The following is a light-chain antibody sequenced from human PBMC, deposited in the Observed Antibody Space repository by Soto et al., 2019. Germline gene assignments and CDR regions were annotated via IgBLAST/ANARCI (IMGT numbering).Light chain of an antibody. CDR1: QSISGW. CDR2: DAS. CDR3: QQYNSYLLT. V-gene: IGKV1-5*01. Sequence: DIQMTQSPSTLSASVGDSVTITCRASQSISGWLAWYQQKPGKAPKLLIYDASSLERGVPSRFSGSGSGTEFTLTISSLQPDDFATYYCQQYNSYLLTFGGGTKLEIK. J-gene: IGKJ4*01.